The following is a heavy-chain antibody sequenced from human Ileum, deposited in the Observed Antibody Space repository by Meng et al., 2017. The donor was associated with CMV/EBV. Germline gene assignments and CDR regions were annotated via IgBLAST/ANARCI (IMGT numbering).Heavy chain of an antibody. CDR3: ARGPPHYRKLYYHYYGMDV. CDR1: GGSVSSGSYY. Sequence: SETLSLTCTVSGGSVSSGSYYWSWIRQPPGKGLEWIGYIYYSGSTNYNPSLKSRVTISVDTSKNQFSLKLSSVTAADTAVYYCARGPPHYRKLYYHYYGMDVWGQGTTVTVSS. J-gene: IGHJ6*02. V-gene: IGHV4-61*01. D-gene: IGHD1-26*01. CDR2: IYYSGST.